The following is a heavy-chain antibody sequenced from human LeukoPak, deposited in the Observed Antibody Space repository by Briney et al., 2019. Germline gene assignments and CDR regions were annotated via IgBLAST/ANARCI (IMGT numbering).Heavy chain of an antibody. Sequence: GGSLRLSCAASRFTIRDYYMSWIGQALGKGLEWVSYISSSGSTIYYADSVKGRFTISRDNAKNSLYLQMNSLRAEDTAVYYCARRAAAGTWGLVGYYFDYWGQGPLVTVSS. CDR3: ARRAAAGTWGLVGYYFDY. J-gene: IGHJ4*02. D-gene: IGHD6-13*01. CDR2: ISSSGSTI. V-gene: IGHV3-11*01. CDR1: RFTIRDYY.